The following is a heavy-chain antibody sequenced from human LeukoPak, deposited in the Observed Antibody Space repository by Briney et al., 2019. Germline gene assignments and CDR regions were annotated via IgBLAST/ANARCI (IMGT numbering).Heavy chain of an antibody. V-gene: IGHV3-7*01. D-gene: IGHD3-3*01. CDR3: ARGVVYHAWSGPHWSDY. Sequence: PGGALGLSCAASGFTLSSYWMSWVRQTPGKGPEWVAHIKQDASQEYHVDSVKGRFTISRDNAKNSLYLQMNSLRAEDTAVYYCARGVVYHAWSGPHWSDYWGQGALVTVSS. CDR2: IKQDASQE. CDR1: GFTLSSYW. J-gene: IGHJ4*02.